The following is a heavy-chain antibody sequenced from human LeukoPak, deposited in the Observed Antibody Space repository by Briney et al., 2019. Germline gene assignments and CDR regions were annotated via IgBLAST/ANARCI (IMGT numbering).Heavy chain of an antibody. J-gene: IGHJ3*02. V-gene: IGHV3-74*01. Sequence: GRSLRLSCAASGFTFSSYWMHWVRQAPGKGLVWVSRINSDGSSTSYADSVKGRFTISRDNAKNTLYLQMNSLRAEDTAVYYCARDRPSVAGTGSDAFDIWGQGTMVTVSS. CDR2: INSDGSST. CDR1: GFTFSSYW. D-gene: IGHD1-1*01. CDR3: ARDRPSVAGTGSDAFDI.